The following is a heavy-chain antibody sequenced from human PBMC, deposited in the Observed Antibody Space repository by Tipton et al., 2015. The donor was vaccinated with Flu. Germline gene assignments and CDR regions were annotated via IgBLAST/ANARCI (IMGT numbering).Heavy chain of an antibody. J-gene: IGHJ6*02. V-gene: IGHV1-69*01. D-gene: IGHD2-2*02. CDR3: AGGIPSTSCYTCYYYAMDI. CDR1: GGTFSSYA. CDR2: IIPILDTA. Sequence: QLVQSGAEVKKPGSSMKVSCKASGGTFSSYAISWVRQAPGQGLEWMGGIIPILDTANYAPKFQDRVTITADESTSTAYMEVTSLGSEDTAVYYCAGGIPSTSCYTCYYYAMDIWGQGTTVTVSS.